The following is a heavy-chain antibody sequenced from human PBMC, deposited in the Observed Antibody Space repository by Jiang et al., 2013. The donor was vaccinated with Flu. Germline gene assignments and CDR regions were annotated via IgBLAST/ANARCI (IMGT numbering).Heavy chain of an antibody. CDR1: GFTFDDYA. Sequence: QLVESGGGLVQPGRSLRLSCAASGFTFDDYAMHWVRQAPGKGLEWVSGISWNSGSIGYADSVKGRFTISRDNAKNSLYLQMNSLRAEDTALYYCAKGQIADYWGQGTLVTVSS. CDR2: ISWNSGSI. CDR3: AKGQIADY. D-gene: IGHD6-13*01. V-gene: IGHV3-9*01. J-gene: IGHJ4*02.